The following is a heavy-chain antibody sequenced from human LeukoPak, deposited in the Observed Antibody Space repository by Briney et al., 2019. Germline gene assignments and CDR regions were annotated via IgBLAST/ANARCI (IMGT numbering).Heavy chain of an antibody. D-gene: IGHD4-23*01. Sequence: SETLSHTCTVSGGSISSSSYYWGWIRQPPGKGLEWIGSIYYSGSTYYNPSLKSRVTISVDTSKNQFSLKLSSVTAADTAVYYCARGGRPKGGNGLGNYFDYWGQGTLVTVSS. V-gene: IGHV4-39*07. CDR1: GGSISSSSYY. CDR3: ARGGRPKGGNGLGNYFDY. CDR2: IYYSGST. J-gene: IGHJ4*02.